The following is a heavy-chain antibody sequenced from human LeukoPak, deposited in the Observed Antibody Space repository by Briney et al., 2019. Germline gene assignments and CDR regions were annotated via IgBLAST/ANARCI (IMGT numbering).Heavy chain of an antibody. CDR3: ARDRPWRADY. CDR2: IYYTGNT. CDR1: GGSISSYY. Sequence: PSETLSLTCTVSGGSISSYYWSWIRQPPGKGLEWIGYIYYTGNTSYNPSLKSRVTISEDTSKNQFSLKLSSVTAADTAVYYCARDRPWRADYWGQGTLVTVSS. V-gene: IGHV4-59*01. J-gene: IGHJ4*02. D-gene: IGHD6-6*01.